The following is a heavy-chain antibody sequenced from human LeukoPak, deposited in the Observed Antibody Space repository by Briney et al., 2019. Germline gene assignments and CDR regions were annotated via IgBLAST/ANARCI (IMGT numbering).Heavy chain of an antibody. V-gene: IGHV3-33*06. CDR3: AKDRDSGWYSADLQH. D-gene: IGHD6-19*01. CDR1: GFTFSSYG. J-gene: IGHJ1*01. CDR2: IWYDGSNK. Sequence: PGGSLRLSCAASGFTFSSYGMHWVRQAPGKGLEWVAVIWYDGSNKYYADSVKGRFTISRDNSKNTLYLQVSSLRAEDTAAYYCAKDRDSGWYSADLQHWGQGTLVTVSS.